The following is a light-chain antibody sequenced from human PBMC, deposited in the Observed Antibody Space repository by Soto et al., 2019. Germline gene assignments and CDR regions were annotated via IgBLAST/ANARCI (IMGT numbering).Light chain of an antibody. Sequence: QSALTQPASVSGSPGQSITISCTGTSSDVGSYNFVSWYQQHPGKAPKIIIYEVYKRPSGVSNRFSGTKSGNTASVTISGLQAEDEADYYCCSYAGTITFWVFGGGTKLTVL. V-gene: IGLV2-23*02. CDR1: SSDVGSYNF. CDR3: CSYAGTITFWV. CDR2: EVY. J-gene: IGLJ3*02.